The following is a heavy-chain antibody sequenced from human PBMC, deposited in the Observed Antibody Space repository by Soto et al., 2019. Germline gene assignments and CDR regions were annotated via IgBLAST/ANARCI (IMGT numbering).Heavy chain of an antibody. J-gene: IGHJ4*02. Sequence: GGSLRLSCAASGFTFSDYAMHWVRQAPGKGLEWVALISYDGSNKYYAEFLKGRFTISRDNSKSTLYLQMNSLRAEDTAMYYCARDRGYSGYDAVNYWGQGTLVTVSS. D-gene: IGHD5-12*01. V-gene: IGHV3-30-3*01. CDR1: GFTFSDYA. CDR3: ARDRGYSGYDAVNY. CDR2: ISYDGSNK.